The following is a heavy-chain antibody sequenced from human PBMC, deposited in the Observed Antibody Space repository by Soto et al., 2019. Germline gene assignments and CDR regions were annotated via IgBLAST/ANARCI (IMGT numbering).Heavy chain of an antibody. D-gene: IGHD6-13*01. J-gene: IGHJ5*02. CDR3: ARGHSSLTTPGPLYNWFDP. V-gene: IGHV6-1*01. Sequence: PSQTLSLTCAISGDSVSSNSAAWNWISQSPSRGLEWLGRTYYRSKWYNDYAVSVKSRITINPDTSKNQFSLQLNSVTPEDTAVYYCARGHSSLTTPGPLYNWFDPWGQGTLVTDS. CDR2: TYYRSKWYN. CDR1: GDSVSSNSAA.